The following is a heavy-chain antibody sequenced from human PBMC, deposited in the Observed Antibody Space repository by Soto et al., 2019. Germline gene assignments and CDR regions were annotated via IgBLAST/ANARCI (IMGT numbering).Heavy chain of an antibody. CDR2: INHSGST. CDR3: ARDGYWFDH. CDR1: GGSFSGYY. V-gene: IGHV4-34*01. Sequence: PSETLSLTCALYGGSFSGYYWSWIRQPPGKGLEWIGEINHSGSTNYNPSLKSRVTISVDTSKNQFSLKLSSVTAADTAVYYCARDGYWFDHWGQVTLVTASS. J-gene: IGHJ5*02.